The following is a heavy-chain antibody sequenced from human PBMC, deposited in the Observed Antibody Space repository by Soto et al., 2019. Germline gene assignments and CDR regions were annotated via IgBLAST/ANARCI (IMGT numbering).Heavy chain of an antibody. CDR1: GGTFSSYT. D-gene: IGHD3-9*01. J-gene: IGHJ5*02. CDR2: IIPILGIA. Sequence: QVQLVQSGAEVKKPGSSVKVSCKASGGTFSSYTISWVRQAPGQGLEWMGRIIPILGIANYAQKFQGRVTITADKSTSTAYMELSSLRSEDTAVYYCARELNYDILTGYYEHNWFDPWGQGTLVTVSS. CDR3: ARELNYDILTGYYEHNWFDP. V-gene: IGHV1-69*08.